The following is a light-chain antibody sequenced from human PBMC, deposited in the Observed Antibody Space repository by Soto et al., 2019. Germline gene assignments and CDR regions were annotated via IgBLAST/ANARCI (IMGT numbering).Light chain of an antibody. V-gene: IGKV1-5*03. CDR1: QSISSW. J-gene: IGKJ4*01. Sequence: IQMTQSPSTLSASVGDRVTITCRASQSISSWLAWYQQKPGKAPRLLIYKASTLESGVPSRFSGSGSGTEFTLTISSLQPDDFATYYCKQYNSVSHLTFGGGIKVEIX. CDR2: KAS. CDR3: KQYNSVSHLT.